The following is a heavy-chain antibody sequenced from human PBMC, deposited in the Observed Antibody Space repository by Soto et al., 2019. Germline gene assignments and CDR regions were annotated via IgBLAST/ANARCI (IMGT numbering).Heavy chain of an antibody. J-gene: IGHJ6*02. V-gene: IGHV1-69*06. CDR2: IIPIFGTA. CDR3: ARVRGGEDSSSSGHYDYFGMDV. D-gene: IGHD6-6*01. Sequence: SVKVSCKASGGTFSSYAISWVRQAPGQGLEWMGGIIPIFGTANYAQKFQGRVTITADKSTSKAYMELSSLRSEDTAVYYCARVRGGEDSSSSGHYDYFGMDVWGQGTTVTVS. CDR1: GGTFSSYA.